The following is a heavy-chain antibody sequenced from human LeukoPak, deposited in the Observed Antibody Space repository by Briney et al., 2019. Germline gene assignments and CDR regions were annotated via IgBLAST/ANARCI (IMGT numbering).Heavy chain of an antibody. D-gene: IGHD3-10*01. CDR2: IYYSGST. CDR3: ARLDYYGSGSSR. V-gene: IGHV4-39*01. CDR1: GGSISSSSYY. J-gene: IGHJ4*02. Sequence: SSETLSLICTVSGGSISSSSYYWGWIRQPPGKGLEWIGSIYYSGSTYYNPSLKSRVTISVDTSKNQFSLKLSSVTAADTAVYYCARLDYYGSGSSRWGQGTLVTVSS.